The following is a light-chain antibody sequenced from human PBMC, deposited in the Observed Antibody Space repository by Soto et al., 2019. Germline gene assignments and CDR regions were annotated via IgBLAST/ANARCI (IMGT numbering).Light chain of an antibody. CDR1: SSDVGGYNY. V-gene: IGLV2-14*01. CDR2: DVS. Sequence: QSVLTQPASVSGSPGQSIAISCTGTSSDVGGYNYVSWYQQYPGKAPKLMIYDVSNRPSGVSNRSSGSKSGNTASLTISGLQAEDEADYYCSSYISSSTLVFGTGTKVTVL. CDR3: SSYISSSTLV. J-gene: IGLJ1*01.